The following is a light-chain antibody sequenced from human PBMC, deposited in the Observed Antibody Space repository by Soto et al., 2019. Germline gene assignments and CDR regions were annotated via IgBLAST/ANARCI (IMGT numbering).Light chain of an antibody. CDR1: EGVSSTY. J-gene: IGKJ2*01. Sequence: EIVLTQSPGTLSLSPGERATLSCRSSEGVSSTYVAWYQQKPGQAPRLLIYGASNTATGIPDRLSGSGSVTDFSLTISRLETADFAVYHCQYYGGCRRYTFGQGTKLEIQ. CDR2: GAS. V-gene: IGKV3-20*01. CDR3: QYYGGCRRYT.